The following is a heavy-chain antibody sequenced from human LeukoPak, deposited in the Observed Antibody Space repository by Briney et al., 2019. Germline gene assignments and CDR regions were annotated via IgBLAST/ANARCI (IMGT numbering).Heavy chain of an antibody. CDR2: IIPIFGTA. V-gene: IGHV1-69*13. CDR1: GYTFTGYY. Sequence: SVKVSCKASGYTFTGYYMHWVRPAPGQGLEWMGGIIPIFGTANYAQKFQGRVTITADESTSTAYMELSSLRSEDTAVYYCAGSTVTRLAEYFQHWGQGTLVTVSS. J-gene: IGHJ1*01. D-gene: IGHD4-17*01. CDR3: AGSTVTRLAEYFQH.